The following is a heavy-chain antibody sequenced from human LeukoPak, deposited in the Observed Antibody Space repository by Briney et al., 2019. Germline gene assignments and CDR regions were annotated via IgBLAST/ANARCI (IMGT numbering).Heavy chain of an antibody. D-gene: IGHD5-24*01. V-gene: IGHV3-48*03. CDR3: ARDTGMATSFDY. CDR2: ISSSGSTI. CDR1: GFTFSSYE. Sequence: GGSLRLSCAASGFTFSSYEMNWVRQAPGKGLERVSYISSSGSTIYYADSVKGRFTISRDNAKNSLYLQMNSLRAEDTAVYYCARDTGMATSFDYWGQGTLVTVSS. J-gene: IGHJ4*02.